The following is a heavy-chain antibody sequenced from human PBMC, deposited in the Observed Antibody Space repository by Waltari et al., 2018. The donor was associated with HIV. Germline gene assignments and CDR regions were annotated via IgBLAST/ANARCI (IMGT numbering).Heavy chain of an antibody. Sequence: QLQLQESGPGLVKPSETLSLTCTVSGDSVGSNYSWAWLRQPPGKCLAWVGSVFYRGSPHYNPSLKSRVTISVDTSKNQFSLKLTAVVAADAAVYFCARTYTGSSQYFQHWGQGALVTVSS. CDR2: VFYRGSP. CDR3: ARTYTGSSQYFQH. V-gene: IGHV4-39*01. CDR1: GDSVGSNYS. D-gene: IGHD1-26*01. J-gene: IGHJ1*01.